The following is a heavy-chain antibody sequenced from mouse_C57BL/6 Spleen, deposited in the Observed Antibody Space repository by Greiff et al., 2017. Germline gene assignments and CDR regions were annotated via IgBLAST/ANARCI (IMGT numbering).Heavy chain of an antibody. CDR2: IYPRDGST. V-gene: IGHV1-85*01. CDR1: GYTFTSYD. J-gene: IGHJ4*01. D-gene: IGHD1-1*01. CDR3: AREGTTVVATYDYAMDY. Sequence: VQLVESGPELVKPGASVKLSCKASGYTFTSYDINWVKQRPGQGLEWIGWIYPRDGSTKYNEKFKGKATLTVDTSSSTAYMELHSLTSEDSAVYFCAREGTTVVATYDYAMDYWGQGTSVTVSS.